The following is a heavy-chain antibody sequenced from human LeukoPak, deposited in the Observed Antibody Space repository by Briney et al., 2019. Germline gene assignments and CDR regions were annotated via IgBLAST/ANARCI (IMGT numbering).Heavy chain of an antibody. CDR3: ARVADIVFDY. Sequence: SETLSLTCAAYGGSFSGNYWSWVRQPPGKGLEWIGEINYRGSTNYNPSLKSRVTISVDTSKNQFSLKLSSVTAADTAVYYCARVADIVFDYWGQGTLVTVSS. CDR1: GGSFSGNY. D-gene: IGHD3-16*02. CDR2: INYRGST. V-gene: IGHV4-34*01. J-gene: IGHJ4*02.